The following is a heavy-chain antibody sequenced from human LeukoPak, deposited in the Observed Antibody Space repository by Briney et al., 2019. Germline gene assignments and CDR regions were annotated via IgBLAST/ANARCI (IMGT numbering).Heavy chain of an antibody. CDR3: ARGTMTTVTYYFDY. CDR2: IYYSGST. J-gene: IGHJ4*02. D-gene: IGHD4-17*01. V-gene: IGHV4-39*01. CDR1: GGSISSSSYY. Sequence: SETLSLTCTVSGGSISSSSYYWGWIRQPPGKGLEWIGSIYYSGSTYYNPSLKSRVTISVDTSKNQFSLKLSSVTAADTAVYYCARGTMTTVTYYFDYWGQGTLVTVSS.